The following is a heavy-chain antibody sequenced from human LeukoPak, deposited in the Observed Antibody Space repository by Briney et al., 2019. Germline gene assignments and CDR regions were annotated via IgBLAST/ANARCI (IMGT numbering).Heavy chain of an antibody. D-gene: IGHD3-22*01. J-gene: IGHJ4*02. V-gene: IGHV4-39*07. CDR1: GGSIRSTTYY. CDR2: IYYSGNT. Sequence: SETLSLTCSVSGGSIRSTTYYWGWIRQPPGKRLEWIASIYYSGNTYYSPSLMSRVTISVDTSKNQFSLNLRSVTAADTAVYYCARGPSGDSSGYYPTYWGQGTLVTVSS. CDR3: ARGPSGDSSGYYPTY.